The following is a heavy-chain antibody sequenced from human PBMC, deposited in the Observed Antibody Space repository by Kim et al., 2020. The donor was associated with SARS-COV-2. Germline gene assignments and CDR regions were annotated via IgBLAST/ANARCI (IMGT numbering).Heavy chain of an antibody. D-gene: IGHD6-13*01. CDR3: ARDSPQSSSWYGGFDY. CDR1: GGTFSSYA. CDR2: IIPIFGTA. J-gene: IGHJ4*02. Sequence: SVKVSCKASGGTFSSYAISWVRQAPGQGLEWMGGIIPIFGTANYAQKFQGRVTITADESTSTAYMELSSLRSEDTAVYYCARDSPQSSSWYGGFDYWGQGTLVTVSS. V-gene: IGHV1-69*13.